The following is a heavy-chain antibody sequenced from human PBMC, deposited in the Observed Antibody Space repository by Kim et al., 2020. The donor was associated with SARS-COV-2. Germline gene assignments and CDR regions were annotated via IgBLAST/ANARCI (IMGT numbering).Heavy chain of an antibody. J-gene: IGHJ4*02. CDR3: ARDLRSSGWYVRSGVRGPFDY. CDR2: IYYSGST. V-gene: IGHV4-39*07. Sequence: SETLSLTCTVSGGSISSSSYYWGWIRQPPGKGLEWIGSIYYSGSTYYNPSLKSRVTISVDTSKNQFSLKLSSVTAADTAVYYCARDLRSSGWYVRSGVRGPFDYWGQGTLVTVSS. D-gene: IGHD6-19*01. CDR1: GGSISSSSYY.